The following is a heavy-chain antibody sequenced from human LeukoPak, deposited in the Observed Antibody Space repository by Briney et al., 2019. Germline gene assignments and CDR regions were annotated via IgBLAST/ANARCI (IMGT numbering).Heavy chain of an antibody. CDR3: ARGGYTQNYYYYYYMDV. CDR1: GGSFSGYY. D-gene: IGHD6-13*01. V-gene: IGHV4-34*01. Sequence: SETLSLTCAVYGGSFSGYYRSWIRQPPGKGLEWIGEINHSGSTNYNPSLKSRVTISVDTSKNQFSLKLSSVTAADTAVYYCARGGYTQNYYYYYYMDVWGKGTTVTVSS. CDR2: INHSGST. J-gene: IGHJ6*03.